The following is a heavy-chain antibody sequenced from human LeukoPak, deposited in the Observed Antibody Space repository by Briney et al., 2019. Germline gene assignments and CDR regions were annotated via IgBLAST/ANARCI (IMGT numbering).Heavy chain of an antibody. Sequence: GGSLRLSCATSGFSFTDYPMNWVRQAPGKGLEWISNIRTTAEGAKYAYYADSVKGRVTISRDDGKNTLYLHMNSMRDDDTAVYYCATDQRYAFDYWGQGILVTVSS. V-gene: IGHV3-48*02. CDR3: ATDQRYAFDY. J-gene: IGHJ4*02. CDR1: GFSFTDYP. CDR2: IRTTAEGAKYA. D-gene: IGHD3-9*01.